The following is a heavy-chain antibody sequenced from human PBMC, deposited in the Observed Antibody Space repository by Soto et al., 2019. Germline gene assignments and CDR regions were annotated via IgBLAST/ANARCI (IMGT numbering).Heavy chain of an antibody. V-gene: IGHV3-23*01. CDR3: AKARADYYDISGYHVDY. Sequence: EVQLLESGGGLVQPGGSLRLSCAASGFTFSNYAMSWVRQAPGKGLEWVSAISGSGGSTYYADSVKGRFTISRDNSKNTLYLQMNSLRAEDTAVHYCAKARADYYDISGYHVDYWGQGTLVTVSS. J-gene: IGHJ4*02. CDR2: ISGSGGST. CDR1: GFTFSNYA. D-gene: IGHD3-22*01.